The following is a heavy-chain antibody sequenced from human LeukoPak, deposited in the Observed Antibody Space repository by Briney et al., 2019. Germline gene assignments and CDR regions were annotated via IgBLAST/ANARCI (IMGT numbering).Heavy chain of an antibody. CDR1: GSTFTDDY. D-gene: IGHD5-12*01. Sequence: ASVKVSCKASGSTFTDDYIHWVRQAPGQGLEWMGSISPTGDATHYAQRFQGRITMTRDTSITTAYLELSSLKSDDTAVYYCARDHSEDIVAYFDYWGQGTLVTVSS. V-gene: IGHV1-2*02. CDR2: ISPTGDAT. J-gene: IGHJ4*02. CDR3: ARDHSEDIVAYFDY.